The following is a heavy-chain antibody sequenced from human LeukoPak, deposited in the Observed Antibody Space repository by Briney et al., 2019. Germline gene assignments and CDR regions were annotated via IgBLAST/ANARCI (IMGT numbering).Heavy chain of an antibody. CDR2: ISSSTSTI. Sequence: GGSLRLSCAASGFTFSDYYMSWIRQAPGKGLEWVSYISSSTSTIYYADSVKGRFTISRDNAKNSLYLQMNSLRAEDTAVYYCAKVPLSSSGWDREYYFDYWGQGTLVTVSS. CDR1: GFTFSDYY. CDR3: AKVPLSSSGWDREYYFDY. V-gene: IGHV3-11*04. J-gene: IGHJ4*02. D-gene: IGHD6-19*01.